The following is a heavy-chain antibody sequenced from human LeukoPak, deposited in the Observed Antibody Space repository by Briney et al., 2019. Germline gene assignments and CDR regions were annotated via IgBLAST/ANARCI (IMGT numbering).Heavy chain of an antibody. CDR1: GFTFSSYW. CDR2: IKQDGSEK. D-gene: IGHD1-26*01. CDR3: AKDPRYSGSYGYFQH. V-gene: IGHV3-7*03. Sequence: PGGSLRLSCAASGFTFSSYWMSWVRQAPGKGLEWVANIKQDGSEKYYVDSVKGRFTISRDNSKNTLYLQMNSLRAEDTAVYYCAKDPRYSGSYGYFQHWGQGTLVTVSS. J-gene: IGHJ1*01.